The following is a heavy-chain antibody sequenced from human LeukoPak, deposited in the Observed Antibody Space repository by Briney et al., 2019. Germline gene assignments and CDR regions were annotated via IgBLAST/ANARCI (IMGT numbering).Heavy chain of an antibody. CDR2: IYSTGST. V-gene: IGHV4-4*07. CDR3: ARQIASAGTAGFDF. J-gene: IGHJ4*02. D-gene: IGHD6-13*01. Sequence: SETLSLTCTVSGGYISSYYWSWIRQPAGKGLEWIGRIYSTGSTNYNPSLKSRVTMSVDTSKNQFSLRLRSVTAADTAVYYCARQIASAGTAGFDFWGQGALVTVSS. CDR1: GGYISSYY.